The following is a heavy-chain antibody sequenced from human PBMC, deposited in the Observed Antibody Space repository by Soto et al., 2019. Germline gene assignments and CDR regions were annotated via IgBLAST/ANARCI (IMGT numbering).Heavy chain of an antibody. V-gene: IGHV3-30-3*01. CDR1: GFTFSSYA. J-gene: IGHJ6*02. D-gene: IGHD2-15*01. CDR2: ISYDGSNK. CDR3: ARAGSEVLTPGYCSGGSCYRGAYYYYGMDV. Sequence: GGSLRLSCAASGFTFSSYAMHWVRQAPGKGLEWVAVISYDGSNKYYADSVKGRFTISRDNSKNTLYLQMNSLRAEDTAVYYCARAGSEVLTPGYCSGGSCYRGAYYYYGMDVWGQGTTVTVSS.